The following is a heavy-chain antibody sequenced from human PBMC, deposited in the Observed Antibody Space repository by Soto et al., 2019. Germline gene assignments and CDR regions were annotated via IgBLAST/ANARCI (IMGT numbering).Heavy chain of an antibody. CDR1: GYNFSSYG. J-gene: IGHJ6*02. CDR2: ISVYNGNT. CDR3: ARDAAVLPAVPALNYYYGMDV. Sequence: ASVKVSCKASGYNFSSYGISWARQAPGQGLEWMAWISVYNGNTKYAQKAQGRVIMTTDTSTSTAYMELRSLRSDDTAMYYCARDAAVLPAVPALNYYYGMDVWGQGTTVTVSS. D-gene: IGHD2-2*01. V-gene: IGHV1-18*01.